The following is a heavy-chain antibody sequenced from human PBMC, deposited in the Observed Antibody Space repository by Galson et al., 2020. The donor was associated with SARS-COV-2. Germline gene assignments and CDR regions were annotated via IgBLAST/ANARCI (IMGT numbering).Heavy chain of an antibody. CDR1: GGSFSGYY. D-gene: IGHD3-22*01. CDR2: INQSAST. Sequence: SQASETLSLTCAVYGGSFSGYYWTWIRQAPGKGLEWIGEINQSASTHYNPSLKSRVTISMDTSRNQFSLKLSSVTAADTAVYYCARGTRDISMILMIVTTVSYYLDYWGQGTLVTVSS. V-gene: IGHV4-34*01. CDR3: ARGTRDISMILMIVTTVSYYLDY. J-gene: IGHJ4*02.